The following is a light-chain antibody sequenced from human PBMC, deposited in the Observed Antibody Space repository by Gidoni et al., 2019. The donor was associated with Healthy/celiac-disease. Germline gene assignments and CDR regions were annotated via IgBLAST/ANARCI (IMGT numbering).Light chain of an antibody. Sequence: DIVITQSPDSLAVYLGERATINCKSSQSVLYSSNNKNYLAWYQQKPGQPPKLLIYWASTRESGVPDRFSGSGSGTDFTLTISSLQAEDVAVYYCQQYYSTPTFGQGTKVEIK. J-gene: IGKJ1*01. CDR2: WAS. CDR1: QSVLYSSNNKNY. V-gene: IGKV4-1*01. CDR3: QQYYSTPT.